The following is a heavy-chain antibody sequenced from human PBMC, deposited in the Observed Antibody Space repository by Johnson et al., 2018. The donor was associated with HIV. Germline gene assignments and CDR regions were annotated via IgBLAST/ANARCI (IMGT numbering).Heavy chain of an antibody. CDR2: IYSGGST. V-gene: IGHV3-NL1*01. CDR1: GFTFNSYP. J-gene: IGHJ3*02. D-gene: IGHD3-3*01. Sequence: QVQLVESGGGVVQPGRSLRLSCAASGFTFNSYPMHWVRQAPGKGLEWVSVIYSGGSTYYADSVKGRFTISNDNAKNFLYLQMNSLRAEDTALYYCARVVAKYYNFWSVYIDMWGQGTKVTVSS. CDR3: ARVVAKYYNFWSVYIDM.